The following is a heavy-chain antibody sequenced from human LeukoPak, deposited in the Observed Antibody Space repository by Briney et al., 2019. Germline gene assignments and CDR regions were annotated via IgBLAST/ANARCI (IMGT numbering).Heavy chain of an antibody. CDR3: AKTHSDLLDV. CDR2: MNNGPGAT. CDR1: GFSFSTSP. J-gene: IGHJ6*02. V-gene: IGHV3-23*01. Sequence: GGSLRLSCAASGFSFSTSPMSWVRQPPGKGLEWVSAMNNGPGATFYRDSVRGRFTISRDDSKSTLYLQMNSLRAEDTGTYYCAKTHSDLLDVWGQGTTVTVSS. D-gene: IGHD2-15*01.